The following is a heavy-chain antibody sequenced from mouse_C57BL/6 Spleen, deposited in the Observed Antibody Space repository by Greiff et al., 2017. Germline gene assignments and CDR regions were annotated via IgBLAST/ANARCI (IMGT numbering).Heavy chain of an antibody. D-gene: IGHD2-13*01. CDR1: GFTFNSYW. CDR2: IYPGSGST. J-gene: IGHJ2*01. Sequence: QVQLQQPGAELVKPGASVKMSCTASGFTFNSYWITWVKQRPGQGLEWIGDIYPGSGSTTYTEKFKSKATRTVDTSSSTAYMQLSSLTSEDTAVYYCARRGPFDYDCWGQGTTLTVSS. CDR3: ARRGPFDYDC. V-gene: IGHV1-55*01.